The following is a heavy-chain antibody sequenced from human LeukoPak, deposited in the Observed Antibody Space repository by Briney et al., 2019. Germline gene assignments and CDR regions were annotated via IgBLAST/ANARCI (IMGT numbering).Heavy chain of an antibody. Sequence: GGSLTLSWAPSGFTFSRYSMNCVRHAPGKGREWVSSISSSSSYIYYADSVKGRFTISRDNAKNSLYLQMNSLRAEDTAVYYCARVGAAITPFDYWGQGTLVTVSS. J-gene: IGHJ4*02. CDR3: ARVGAAITPFDY. V-gene: IGHV3-21*01. CDR1: GFTFSRYS. D-gene: IGHD1-26*01. CDR2: ISSSSSYI.